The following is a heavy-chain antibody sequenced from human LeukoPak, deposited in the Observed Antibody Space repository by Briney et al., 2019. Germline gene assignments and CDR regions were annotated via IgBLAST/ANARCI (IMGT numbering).Heavy chain of an antibody. CDR2: IYPGDSDT. CDR1: GYSFTGYW. CDR3: ARRGIAASWDV. J-gene: IGHJ6*04. D-gene: IGHD6-13*01. V-gene: IGHV5-51*01. Sequence: PGESLKISCKGSGYSFTGYWIGWVRQMPGKGLEWMVIIYPGDSDTRYSPSFQGQVTISADKSNSTAYLQWSSLKASDTAIYYCARRGIAASWDVWGKGTTVTVSS.